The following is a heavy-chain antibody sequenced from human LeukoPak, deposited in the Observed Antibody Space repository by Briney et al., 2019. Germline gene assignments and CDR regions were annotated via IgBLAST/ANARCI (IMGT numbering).Heavy chain of an antibody. CDR2: INPSGGST. CDR3: ANSRLWFGDPIRFDP. D-gene: IGHD3-10*01. CDR1: GYTFTSYY. J-gene: IGHJ5*02. Sequence: GASVKVSCKASGYTFTSYYMHWVRQAPGQGLEWMGIINPSGGSTSYAQKFQGRVTMTRDTSTSTVYMELSSLRAEDTAVYYCANSRLWFGDPIRFDPWGQGTLVTVSS. V-gene: IGHV1-46*01.